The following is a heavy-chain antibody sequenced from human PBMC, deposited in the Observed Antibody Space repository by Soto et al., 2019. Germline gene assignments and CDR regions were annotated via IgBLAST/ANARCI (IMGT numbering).Heavy chain of an antibody. Sequence: QLQLQESGPGLVKPSETLSLTCNVSGVSISDTSYYWGWIRQPPGKGLEWIGTIYFNGKTFYNPSLTSRLTISMDTSKNQISLRLTSVTAADTAVYYCARQGSDWGQGTLVAVSS. CDR3: ARQGSD. V-gene: IGHV4-39*01. J-gene: IGHJ4*02. CDR1: GVSISDTSYY. CDR2: IYFNGKT.